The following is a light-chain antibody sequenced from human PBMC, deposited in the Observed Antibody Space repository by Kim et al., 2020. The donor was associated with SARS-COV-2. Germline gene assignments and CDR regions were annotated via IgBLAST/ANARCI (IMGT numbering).Light chain of an antibody. CDR1: QSVSSRY. Sequence: PGERATLSCGASQSVSSRYVAWYQQKPGLAHRLLICDASSRATGIPDRFSGSGSGTEFTLTISRLEPEDFAVYYCQQHDSSPLTFGGGTKA. CDR3: QQHDSSPLT. J-gene: IGKJ4*01. V-gene: IGKV3D-20*01. CDR2: DAS.